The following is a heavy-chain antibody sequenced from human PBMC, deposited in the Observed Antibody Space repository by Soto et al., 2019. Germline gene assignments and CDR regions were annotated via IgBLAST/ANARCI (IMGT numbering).Heavy chain of an antibody. CDR3: ARTNPTKYYDYVWGDYRREGMDD. Sequence: SVKVSCKASGGTFSAYAISWVRQAPGQGLEWMGGILPLSGTSNYTQRFQGRVTITADKSTSTAYMELSSLRSDDTAVYYCARTNPTKYYDYVWGDYRREGMDDWGQGTTVTVSS. D-gene: IGHD3-16*02. CDR2: ILPLSGTS. J-gene: IGHJ6*02. CDR1: GGTFSAYA. V-gene: IGHV1-69*06.